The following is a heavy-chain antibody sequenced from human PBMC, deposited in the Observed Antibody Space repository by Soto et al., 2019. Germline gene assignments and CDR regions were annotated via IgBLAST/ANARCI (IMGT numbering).Heavy chain of an antibody. J-gene: IGHJ4*02. CDR1: GFTFSSYS. Sequence: EVQLVESGGGLVKPGGSLRLSCAASGFTFSSYSMNWVRQAPGKGLEWVSSISNSDSYIYYADSVKGRFTISRDNAKNSLHLQMNSLRAEDTAVYYCARDKITSPGAYWGQGTLVTVSS. CDR3: ARDKITSPGAY. V-gene: IGHV3-21*01. CDR2: ISNSDSYI. D-gene: IGHD3-16*01.